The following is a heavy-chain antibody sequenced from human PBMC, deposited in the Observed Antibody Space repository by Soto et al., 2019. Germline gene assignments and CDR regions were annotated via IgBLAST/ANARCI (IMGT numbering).Heavy chain of an antibody. CDR3: AKGVLSFHYGMEV. Sequence: GGSLRLSCAASGFTFNTYPMTWVRQAPGKGLEWVSSISSTAGRTSSYADSVKGRFAISRDFSDNTVYLQMNNLRVDDTAVYFCAKGVLSFHYGMEVWGQGTTVTVSS. CDR2: ISSTAGRTS. J-gene: IGHJ6*02. CDR1: GFTFNTYP. V-gene: IGHV3-23*01. D-gene: IGHD3-10*01.